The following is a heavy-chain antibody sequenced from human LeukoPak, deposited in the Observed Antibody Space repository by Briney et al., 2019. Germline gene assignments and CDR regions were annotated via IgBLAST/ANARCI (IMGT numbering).Heavy chain of an antibody. D-gene: IGHD4-11*01. Sequence: PGASLRLSCAASGFTFSSYAMNWVRQPPGKGLEWVSTISGTGGTTYYAYSVKGRFTISRDNSKNTLYLKMNSLRAEDTAVYFCAKELYGDYRVDYWGQGTLVPVSS. V-gene: IGHV3-23*01. CDR1: GFTFSSYA. J-gene: IGHJ4*02. CDR2: ISGTGGTT. CDR3: AKELYGDYRVDY.